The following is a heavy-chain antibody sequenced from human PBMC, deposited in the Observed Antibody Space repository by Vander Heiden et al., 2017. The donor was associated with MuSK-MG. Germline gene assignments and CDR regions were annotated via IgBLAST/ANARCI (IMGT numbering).Heavy chain of an antibody. Sequence: EVQLLESGGGLVQPGGSLSLSCAASGFPCGSSAMSGVGQAPGKGLEWVSAISGSGGSTYDADSVKGRFTISRDNSKNTLYLQMNSLRAEDTAVYYCAKDCVGGDFDYWGQGTLVTVYS. CDR2: ISGSGGST. V-gene: IGHV3-23*01. J-gene: IGHJ4*02. CDR1: GFPCGSSA. D-gene: IGHD1-26*01. CDR3: AKDCVGGDFDY.